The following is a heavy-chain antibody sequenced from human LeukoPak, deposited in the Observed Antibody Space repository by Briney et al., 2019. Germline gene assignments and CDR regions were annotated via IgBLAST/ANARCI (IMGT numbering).Heavy chain of an antibody. CDR3: ARGDTAMVR. CDR1: GGSVSSYY. CDR2: IYYSGST. Sequence: PSETLSLTCTVSGGSVSSYYWSWIRQPPGKGLEWIGYIYYSGSTNYNPSLKSRVTISVDTSKNQFSLKLSSVTAADTAVYFCARGDTAMVRWGQGTLVTVSS. J-gene: IGHJ4*02. V-gene: IGHV4-59*02. D-gene: IGHD5-18*01.